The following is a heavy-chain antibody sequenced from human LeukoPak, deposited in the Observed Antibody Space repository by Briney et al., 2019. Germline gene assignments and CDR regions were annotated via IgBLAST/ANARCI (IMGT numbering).Heavy chain of an antibody. J-gene: IGHJ4*02. CDR2: FDPEDGET. CDR1: GYTLTELS. D-gene: IGHD1-26*01. Sequence: ASVKVSCKVSGYTLTELSMHWVRQAPGKGLEWMGGFDPEDGETIYAQKFQGRVTMTEDTSTDTAYMELSSLRSEDTAVYYCATGPGSSTTAGPFDYWGQGTLVTVSS. CDR3: ATGPGSSTTAGPFDY. V-gene: IGHV1-24*01.